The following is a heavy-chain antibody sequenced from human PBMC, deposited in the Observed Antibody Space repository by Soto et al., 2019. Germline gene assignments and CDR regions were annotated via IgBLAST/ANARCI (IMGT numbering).Heavy chain of an antibody. V-gene: IGHV4-31*03. D-gene: IGHD3-22*01. CDR3: ARDRYYYDSSGYYDEGRAIDP. CDR2: IYYSGST. Sequence: SETLSLTCTVSGGSISSGGYYWSWIRQHPGKGLEWIGYIYYSGSTYYNPSLKSRVTISVDTSKNQFSLKLSSVTAADTAVYYCARDRYYYDSSGYYDEGRAIDPWGQGTLVTVSS. CDR1: GGSISSGGYY. J-gene: IGHJ5*02.